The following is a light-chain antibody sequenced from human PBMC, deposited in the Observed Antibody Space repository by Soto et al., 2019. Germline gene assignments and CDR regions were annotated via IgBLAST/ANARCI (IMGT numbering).Light chain of an antibody. V-gene: IGLV2-23*01. J-gene: IGLJ1*01. CDR3: CSYAGSSTLV. CDR2: EGS. Sequence: QSALTQPASVSGSPGQSITISCTGTSSDVGSYNLVSWYRQHPGKAPKLMIYEGSKRPSGVSNRFSGSKSGNTASLTISGLQAEDEADYYCCSYAGSSTLVFGTGTKVTVL. CDR1: SSDVGSYNL.